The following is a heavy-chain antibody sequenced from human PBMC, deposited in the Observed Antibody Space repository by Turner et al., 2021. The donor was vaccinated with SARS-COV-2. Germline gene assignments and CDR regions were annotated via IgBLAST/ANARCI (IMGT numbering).Heavy chain of an antibody. V-gene: IGHV3-30*18. J-gene: IGHJ4*02. CDR3: AKQSGPYGRGGSCYGGIFDY. D-gene: IGHD2-15*01. Sequence: QVPLVESGGCLFQPGRYLLLCCAASGFTFSSYGMHWVRQGPCKGREWVEVTEYDGSDKNYADSEKGRFTISRDNSKNKMYLKVNSLRAEDMAVDYSAKQSGPYGRGGSCYGGIFDYWGQGTLVTVSS. CDR1: GFTFSSYG. CDR2: TEYDGSDK.